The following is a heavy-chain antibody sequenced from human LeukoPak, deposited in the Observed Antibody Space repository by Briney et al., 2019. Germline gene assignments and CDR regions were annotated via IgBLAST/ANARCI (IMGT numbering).Heavy chain of an antibody. D-gene: IGHD4-17*01. CDR1: GFTVSSNY. V-gene: IGHV4-34*08. Sequence: PGGSLRLSCAASGFTVSSNYMSWVRQPPGKGLEWIGEINHSGSTNYNPALKSRVTISVDTSKNQFSLKLSSVTAADTAVYYCATHPWVTTSGWFDPWGQGTLVTVSS. CDR2: INHSGST. CDR3: ATHPWVTTSGWFDP. J-gene: IGHJ5*02.